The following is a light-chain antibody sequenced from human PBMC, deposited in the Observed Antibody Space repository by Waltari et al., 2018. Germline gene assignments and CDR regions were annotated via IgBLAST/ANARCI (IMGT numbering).Light chain of an antibody. CDR1: QSVSSY. Sequence: EIVLTQSPATLYLYPGQRATLSCRASQSVSSYLAWYRQRPGQAPRLLIYVASNRATGIPARFSGSGSGTDFTLTISSLEPEDFAVYYCQQRKNWPITFGQGTRLEIK. CDR2: VAS. V-gene: IGKV3-11*01. J-gene: IGKJ5*01. CDR3: QQRKNWPIT.